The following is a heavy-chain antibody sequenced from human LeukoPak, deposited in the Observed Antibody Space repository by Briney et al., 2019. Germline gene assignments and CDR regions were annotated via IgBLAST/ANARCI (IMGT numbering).Heavy chain of an antibody. CDR3: AKGVRGGTWYFDL. J-gene: IGHJ2*01. Sequence: GGSLRLSCAASGFTFSSYAMSWVRQAPGKGLEWVSAISSSGGNTYYADSVKGRFTISRDNSKNTLYLQMNSLRAEDTAVYYCAKGVRGGTWYFDLWGRGTLVTVSS. V-gene: IGHV3-23*01. D-gene: IGHD3-10*01. CDR1: GFTFSSYA. CDR2: ISSSGGNT.